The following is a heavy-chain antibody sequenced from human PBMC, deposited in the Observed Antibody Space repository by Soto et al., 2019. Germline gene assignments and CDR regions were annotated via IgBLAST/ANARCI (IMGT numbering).Heavy chain of an antibody. CDR3: ARSQTTVTSYDY. CDR2: INHSGST. V-gene: IGHV4-34*01. J-gene: IGHJ4*02. D-gene: IGHD4-17*01. CDR1: GGSFSGYY. Sequence: SETLSLTCAVYGGSFSGYYWSWIRQPPGKGLEWIGEINHSGSTNYNPPLKSRVTISVDTSKNQFSLKLSSVTAADTAVYYCARSQTTVTSYDYWGQGTLVTVSS.